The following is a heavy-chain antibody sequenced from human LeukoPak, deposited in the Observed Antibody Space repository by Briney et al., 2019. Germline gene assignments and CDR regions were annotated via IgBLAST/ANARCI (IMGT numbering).Heavy chain of an antibody. Sequence: SETLSLTCTVSGGSVSSTTYYWGWIRRSPGKGLQWIGSIRYRGSTYSNPSLKTRVTISVDTSKNHLSLKLNSVTAADTAVYYCAREYDSGSYLFWGQGILVTVSS. CDR2: IRYRGST. J-gene: IGHJ4*02. CDR1: GGSVSSTTYY. V-gene: IGHV4-39*02. CDR3: AREYDSGSYLF. D-gene: IGHD3-10*01.